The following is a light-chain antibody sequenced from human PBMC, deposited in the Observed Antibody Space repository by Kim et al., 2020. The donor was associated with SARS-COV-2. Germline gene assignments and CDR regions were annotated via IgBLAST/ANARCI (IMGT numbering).Light chain of an antibody. J-gene: IGLJ2*01. CDR3: QAWDSSLVV. CDR1: KLGDKY. Sequence: SYELTQPHSVSVSPGQTARITCSGDKLGDKYACWYQQKPGQSPVLVIYQDSNRPSGIPERFSGSNSGNTATLTISGTQAMDEADYYCQAWDSSLVVFGGGTQLTVL. V-gene: IGLV3-1*01. CDR2: QDS.